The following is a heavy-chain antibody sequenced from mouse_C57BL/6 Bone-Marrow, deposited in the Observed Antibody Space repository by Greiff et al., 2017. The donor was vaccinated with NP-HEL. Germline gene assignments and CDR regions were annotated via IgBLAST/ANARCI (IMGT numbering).Heavy chain of an antibody. V-gene: IGHV1-64*01. CDR2: IHPNSGST. D-gene: IGHD2-3*01. CDR1: GYTFTSYW. CDR3: ADGDGYWGYFDV. Sequence: QVQLKQPGAELVKPGASVKLSCKASGYTFTSYWMHWVKQRPGQGLEWIGMIHPNSGSTNYNEKFKSKATLTVDKSSSTAYMQLSSLTSEDSAVYDCADGDGYWGYFDVWGTGTTVTVSS. J-gene: IGHJ1*03.